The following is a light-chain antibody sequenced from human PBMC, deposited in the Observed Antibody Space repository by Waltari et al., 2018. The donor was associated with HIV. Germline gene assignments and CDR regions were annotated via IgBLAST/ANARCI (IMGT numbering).Light chain of an antibody. CDR3: QQRSNWPSWS. J-gene: IGKJ2*04. CDR1: QSVSSY. Sequence: EIVLTQSPATLSLSPGERATLSCRASQSVSSYLAWYQQKPGQAPRLLIYDASNRATSIPARFSGSGSGTDFTLTISSLEPEDFAVYYCQQRSNWPSWSFGQGTKLEIK. V-gene: IGKV3-11*01. CDR2: DAS.